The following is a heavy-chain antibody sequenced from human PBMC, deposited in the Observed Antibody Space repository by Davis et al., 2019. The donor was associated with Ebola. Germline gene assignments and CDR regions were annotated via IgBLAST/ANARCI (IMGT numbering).Heavy chain of an antibody. Sequence: SETLSLTCTVSGGSISSYYWSWIRQPPGKGLEWIGEINHSGSTNYNPSLKSRVTISVDTSKNQFSLKLSSVTAADTAVYYCARTSGGYGMDVWGQGTTVTVSS. CDR2: INHSGST. J-gene: IGHJ6*02. CDR1: GGSISSYY. V-gene: IGHV4-34*01. D-gene: IGHD3-16*01. CDR3: ARTSGGYGMDV.